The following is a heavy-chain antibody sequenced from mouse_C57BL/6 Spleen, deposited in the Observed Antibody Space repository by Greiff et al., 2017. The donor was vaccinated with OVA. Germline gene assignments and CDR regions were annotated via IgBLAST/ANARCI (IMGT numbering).Heavy chain of an antibody. D-gene: IGHD2-4*01. CDR2: ILPGSGST. V-gene: IGHV1-9*01. CDR1: GYTFTGYW. CDR3: ARSGYDYPAYYAMDY. J-gene: IGHJ4*01. Sequence: QVQLQQSGAELMKPGASVKLSCKATGYTFTGYWIEWVKQRPGHGLEWIGEILPGSGSTKSNEKFKGKATFTADTSSNTAYMQHSSLTTEDSAIYYCARSGYDYPAYYAMDYWGQGTSVTVSS.